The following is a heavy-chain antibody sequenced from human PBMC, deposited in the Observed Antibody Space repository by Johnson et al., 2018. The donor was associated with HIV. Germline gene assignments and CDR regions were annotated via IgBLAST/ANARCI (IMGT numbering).Heavy chain of an antibody. CDR1: GFTFSSSG. D-gene: IGHD2-8*02. CDR2: LRYDGSNK. CDR3: AKHIVLVVYAIGAAFDI. Sequence: QVQLVESGGGVVQPGGSLRLSCAASGFTFSSSGMHWVRQAPGKGLAWVAFLRYDGSNKYFADSVKGRFPISRDNSKNTLYLQMNSLRAEDTAVYYCAKHIVLVVYAIGAAFDIWGQGTMVTVSS. V-gene: IGHV3-30*02. J-gene: IGHJ3*02.